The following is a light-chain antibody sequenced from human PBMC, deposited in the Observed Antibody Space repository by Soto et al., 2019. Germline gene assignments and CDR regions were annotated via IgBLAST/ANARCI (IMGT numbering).Light chain of an antibody. V-gene: IGKV1-5*01. Sequence: HIAQFPTRLPACAGGRVAITGRASQDISRWLAWYQQKPGKAPVHLIYDASTLQGGVPSRFSGTGSGTEFTLTISSLQPEDFATYYCQQYKAYYSFGQGTKVDIK. CDR2: DAS. J-gene: IGKJ2*03. CDR3: QQYKAYYS. CDR1: QDISRW.